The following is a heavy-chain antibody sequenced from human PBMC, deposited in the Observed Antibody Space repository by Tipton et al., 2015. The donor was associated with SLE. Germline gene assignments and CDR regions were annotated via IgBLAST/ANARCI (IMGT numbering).Heavy chain of an antibody. J-gene: IGHJ3*02. CDR3: ARVAGDHDAFDI. Sequence: TLSLTCAVSGGSFSDDYWMWIRQPPGKGLEWIGEIDHSGSTNWNPSLERRVTISVDTSKNQFSLKLSSVTAADTAVYYCARVAGDHDAFDIWGQGTMVTVSS. V-gene: IGHV4-34*01. CDR2: IDHSGST. D-gene: IGHD4-17*01. CDR1: GGSFSDDY.